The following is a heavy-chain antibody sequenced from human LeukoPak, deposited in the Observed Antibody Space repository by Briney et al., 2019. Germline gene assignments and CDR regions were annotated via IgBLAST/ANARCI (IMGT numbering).Heavy chain of an antibody. CDR3: ARSNIVATRKLAFDP. CDR1: GYTFTSYY. Sequence: ASVKVSCKASGYTFTSYYMHWVRQAPGQGLEWMEIINPSGGSTSYAQKFQGRVTMTRDTSTSTVYMELSSLRSEDTAVYYCARSNIVATRKLAFDPWGQGTLVTVSS. J-gene: IGHJ5*02. CDR2: INPSGGST. V-gene: IGHV1-46*01. D-gene: IGHD5-12*01.